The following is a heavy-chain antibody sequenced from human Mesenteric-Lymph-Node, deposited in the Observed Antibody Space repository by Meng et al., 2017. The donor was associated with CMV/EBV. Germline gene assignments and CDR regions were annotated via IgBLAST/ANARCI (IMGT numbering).Heavy chain of an antibody. CDR3: ARFDMDVEGYYGMDV. CDR2: ISNTGST. Sequence: SETLSLTCSVSGGSISTYYWNWLRQAPGKGLEWNGYISNTGSTSFNPSLKSRVTISVDTSKNQFSLKLSSVTAADTAVYYCARFDMDVEGYYGMDVWGQGTTVTVSS. V-gene: IGHV4-59*01. D-gene: IGHD2-15*01. J-gene: IGHJ6*02. CDR1: GGSISTYY.